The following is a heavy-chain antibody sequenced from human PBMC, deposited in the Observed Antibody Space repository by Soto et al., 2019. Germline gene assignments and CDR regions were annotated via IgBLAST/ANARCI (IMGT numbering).Heavy chain of an antibody. CDR3: ARVGVVVVAAHLTIGAFDI. D-gene: IGHD2-15*01. Sequence: ASVKVSCKASGGTFSSYAISWVRQAPGQGLEWMGGIIPIFGTANYARKFQGRVTITADESMTTAYMEVSSLGSGDTAVYYCARVGVVVVAAHLTIGAFDIWGQGTMVTVSS. CDR2: IIPIFGTA. V-gene: IGHV1-69*13. CDR1: GGTFSSYA. J-gene: IGHJ3*02.